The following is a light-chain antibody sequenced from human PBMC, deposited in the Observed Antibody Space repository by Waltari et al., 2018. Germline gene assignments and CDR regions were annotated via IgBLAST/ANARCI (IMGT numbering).Light chain of an antibody. Sequence: EVVMTQSPATLSVSPGERATLSCWASQSVRSNLAWYQQKPGQAPRLLIYGASTRATGIPGRFSGSGSGTEFTLTISSLQSEDFAVYYCQHYNNWPLTFGQGTRLAIK. J-gene: IGKJ5*01. CDR2: GAS. CDR1: QSVRSN. V-gene: IGKV3-15*01. CDR3: QHYNNWPLT.